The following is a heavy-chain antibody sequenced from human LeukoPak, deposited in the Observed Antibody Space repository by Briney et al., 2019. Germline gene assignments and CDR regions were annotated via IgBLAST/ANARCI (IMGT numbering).Heavy chain of an antibody. Sequence: GGSLRLSCAASGFTFSSYSMNWVRQAPGKGLEWVSSISSSSSYIYYADSVKGRFTISRDNAKNSLYLQMNSLRAEDTAIYYCAKEVHSSDPNDVFDIWGQGTMVTVSS. D-gene: IGHD2-21*01. V-gene: IGHV3-21*04. J-gene: IGHJ3*02. CDR2: ISSSSSYI. CDR1: GFTFSSYS. CDR3: AKEVHSSDPNDVFDI.